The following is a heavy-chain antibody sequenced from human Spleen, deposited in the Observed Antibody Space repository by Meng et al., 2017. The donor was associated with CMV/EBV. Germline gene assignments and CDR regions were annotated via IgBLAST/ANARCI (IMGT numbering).Heavy chain of an antibody. CDR3: ASASIAARPYDY. J-gene: IGHJ4*02. CDR1: GGSFSGYY. V-gene: IGHV4-34*01. D-gene: IGHD6-6*01. Sequence: LTCAVYGGSFSGYYWSWLRQPPGKGLEWIGEINHSGSTNYNPSLKSRVTISVDTSKNQFSLKLSSVTAADTAVYYCASASIAARPYDYWGQGTLVTVSS. CDR2: INHSGST.